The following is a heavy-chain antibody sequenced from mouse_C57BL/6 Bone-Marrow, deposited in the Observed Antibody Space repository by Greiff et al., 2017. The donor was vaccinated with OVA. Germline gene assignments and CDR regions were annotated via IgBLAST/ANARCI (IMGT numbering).Heavy chain of an antibody. CDR2: IHPNSGST. V-gene: IGHV1-64*01. J-gene: IGHJ4*01. CDR3: AKFNYGCAMDY. Sequence: QVQLQQPGAELVKPGASVKLSCKASGYTFTSYWMHWVKQRPGQGLEWIGMIHPNSGSTNYNEKFKSKATLTVDKSSSTAYMQLSSLTSEDSAVYYCAKFNYGCAMDYWGQGTSVTVSS. CDR1: GYTFTSYW. D-gene: IGHD1-1*01.